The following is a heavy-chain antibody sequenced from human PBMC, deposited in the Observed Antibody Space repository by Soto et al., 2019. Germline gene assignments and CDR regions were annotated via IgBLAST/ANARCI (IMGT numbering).Heavy chain of an antibody. CDR1: GGTFSSYT. V-gene: IGHV1-69*02. Sequence: QVQLVQSGAEVKKPGSSVKVSCKASGGTFSSYTISWVRQAPGQGLEWMGRIIPILGIANYAQKFQGRVTITADNSTSTASMELSSLTSEHSAVYYCARLGEMATTTNHLYYYDGMDVWGQGTTVTVSS. J-gene: IGHJ6*02. CDR2: IIPILGIA. CDR3: ARLGEMATTTNHLYYYDGMDV. D-gene: IGHD5-12*01.